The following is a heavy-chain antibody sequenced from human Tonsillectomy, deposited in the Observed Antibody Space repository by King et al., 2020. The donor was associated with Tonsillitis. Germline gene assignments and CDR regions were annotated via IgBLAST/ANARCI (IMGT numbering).Heavy chain of an antibody. J-gene: IGHJ1*01. V-gene: IGHV3-72*01. CDR1: GFILSDHY. CDR2: TKNKVSDYAT. CDR3: VSYLSGYPN. Sequence: VQLVESGGGLVRPAGSLRLSCAVSGFILSDHYMDWVRQAPGKGLEWVGRTKNKVSDYATEYAPSVKGRFTISRDDSKNSLFLQMNSLKTADTAVYYCVSYLSGYPNWGQGTLVTVSS. D-gene: IGHD3-9*01.